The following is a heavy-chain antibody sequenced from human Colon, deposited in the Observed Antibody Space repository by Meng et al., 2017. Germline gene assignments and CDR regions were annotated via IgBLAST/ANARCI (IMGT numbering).Heavy chain of an antibody. Sequence: QVEVVESGGGVVQPGRSLRLSCAASGFTFSNYGMHWVRQAPGKGLEWVAHIRFDGTIQYYVQFVKGRFTVSRDDSKSTLYLQMDSLRVEDTAVYYCARDIYNSGGKYFDLWGRGTLVTVSS. V-gene: IGHV3-33*01. CDR3: ARDIYNSGGKYFDL. J-gene: IGHJ2*01. D-gene: IGHD2-15*01. CDR1: GFTFSNYG. CDR2: IRFDGTIQ.